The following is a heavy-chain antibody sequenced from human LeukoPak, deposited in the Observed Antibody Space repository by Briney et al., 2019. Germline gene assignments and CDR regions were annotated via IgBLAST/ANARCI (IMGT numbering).Heavy chain of an antibody. D-gene: IGHD6-19*01. V-gene: IGHV4-59*01. CDR1: GGSISSYY. J-gene: IGHJ4*02. CDR3: ARALYSSGWYRGEYYFDY. CDR2: IYYSGST. Sequence: PSETLSLTCTVSGGSISSYYWSWIRQPPGKGLEWIGYIYYSGSTNYNPSLKSRVTISVDTSKNQFSLKLSSVTAADTAAYYCARALYSSGWYRGEYYFDYWGQGTLVTVSS.